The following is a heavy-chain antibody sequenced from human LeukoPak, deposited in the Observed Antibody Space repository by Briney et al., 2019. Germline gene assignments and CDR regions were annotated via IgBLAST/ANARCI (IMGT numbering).Heavy chain of an antibody. V-gene: IGHV4-34*01. CDR1: GGSFSGYY. D-gene: IGHD2-2*01. CDR3: ARGRFYCSSTSCPPPRRHNWFDP. Sequence: SETLSLTCAVYGGSFSGYYWSWIRQPPGKGLEWIGEINHSGSTNYNPSLKSRVTISVDTSKNQFSLKLSSVTAADTAVYYCARGRFYCSSTSCPPPRRHNWFDPWGQGTLVTVSS. J-gene: IGHJ5*02. CDR2: INHSGST.